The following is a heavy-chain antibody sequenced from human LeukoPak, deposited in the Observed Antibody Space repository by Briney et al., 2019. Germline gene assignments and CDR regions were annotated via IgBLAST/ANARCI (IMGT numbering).Heavy chain of an antibody. J-gene: IGHJ4*02. CDR1: GFTLSGSA. D-gene: IGHD4-23*01. CDR2: IRSKANSYAT. Sequence: GGSLRLSCAASGFTLSGSAMHWVRQASGKGLEWVGRIRSKANSYATAYAASVKGRFTISRDDSKNTAYLQMNSLKTEDTAVYYCTRTVTTVGRYDYWGQGSLVTVSS. V-gene: IGHV3-73*01. CDR3: TRTVTTVGRYDY.